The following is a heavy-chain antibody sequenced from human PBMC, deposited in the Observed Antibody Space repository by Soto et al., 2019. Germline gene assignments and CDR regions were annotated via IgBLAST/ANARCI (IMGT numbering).Heavy chain of an antibody. V-gene: IGHV1-69*12. D-gene: IGHD6-19*01. CDR3: AGGRSAQQWLVDAFDI. J-gene: IGHJ3*02. CDR2: IIPIFGTA. Sequence: QVQLVQSGAEVKKPGSSVKVSCKASGGTFSSYAISWVRQAPGQGLEWMGGIIPIFGTANYAQKFQGRVTITADESTSTAYMELSSLRSEDTAVYYWAGGRSAQQWLVDAFDIWGQGTMVTVSS. CDR1: GGTFSSYA.